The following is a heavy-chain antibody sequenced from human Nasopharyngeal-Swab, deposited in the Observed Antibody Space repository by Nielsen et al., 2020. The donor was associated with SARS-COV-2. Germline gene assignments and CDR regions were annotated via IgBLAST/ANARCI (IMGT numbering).Heavy chain of an antibody. J-gene: IGHJ5*02. CDR3: ARVQLVRWFDP. Sequence: GGSLRLSCATSGFTYWMSWVRQAPGKGLEWVASINEDGSETYYEDSVKGRFTISRDNAKNSLYLQMNSLRAEDTAVYYCARVQLVRWFDPWGQGTLVTVSS. D-gene: IGHD6-6*01. CDR1: GFTYW. V-gene: IGHV3-7*05. CDR2: INEDGSET.